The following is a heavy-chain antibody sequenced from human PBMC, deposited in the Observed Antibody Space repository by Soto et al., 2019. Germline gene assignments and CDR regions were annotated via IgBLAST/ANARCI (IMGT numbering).Heavy chain of an antibody. CDR3: AHSPWGAAPDY. CDR2: IYWNDDK. J-gene: IGHJ4*02. CDR1: GFSVSARGVG. Sequence: SGPTLVNPTQTLTLTCALSGFSVSARGVGVGWIRQPPGKALEWLAIIYWNDDKLYRPSLQSRLTITKDTSKNQVVLTLTNMDPVDTATYYCAHSPWGAAPDYWGQGTPVTVSS. V-gene: IGHV2-5*01. D-gene: IGHD3-16*01.